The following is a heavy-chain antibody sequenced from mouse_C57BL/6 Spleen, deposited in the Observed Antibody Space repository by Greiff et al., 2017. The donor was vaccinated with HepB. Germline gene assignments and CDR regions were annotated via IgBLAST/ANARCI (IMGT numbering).Heavy chain of an antibody. V-gene: IGHV1-22*01. D-gene: IGHD1-2*01. CDR2: INPNNGGT. CDR1: GYTFTDYN. J-gene: IGHJ3*01. CDR3: ARKGDYYGPAWFAY. Sequence: VQLQQSGPELVKPGASVKMSCKASGYTFTDYNMHWVKQSPGKSLEWIGYINPNNGGTSYNQKLKGKATLTVNNSSSTDYMELSILTSEDSAVYDGARKGDYYGPAWFAYWGQGTLVTVSA.